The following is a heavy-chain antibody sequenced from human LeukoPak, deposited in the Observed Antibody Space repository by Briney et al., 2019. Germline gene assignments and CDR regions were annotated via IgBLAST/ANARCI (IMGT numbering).Heavy chain of an antibody. J-gene: IGHJ4*02. Sequence: PSETLSLTCTVSGGSISSGTYYWSWIRQPAGKGLEWIGRIYSSGSTNYNPSLKSRVTISVDTSKNQFSLKLSSVTAADTAVYYCARASNSGWAYYFDYWGQGTLVTVSS. CDR2: IYSSGST. V-gene: IGHV4-61*02. CDR3: ARASNSGWAYYFDY. D-gene: IGHD5-12*01. CDR1: GGSISSGTYY.